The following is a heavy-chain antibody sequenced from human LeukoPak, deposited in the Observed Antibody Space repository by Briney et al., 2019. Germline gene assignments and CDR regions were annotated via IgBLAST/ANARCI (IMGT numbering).Heavy chain of an antibody. J-gene: IGHJ5*02. CDR2: IYTSGST. Sequence: GSLRLSCAASGFTFSSYWMSWVRQAPGKGLEWIGRIYTSGSTNYNPSLKSRVTMSVDTSKNQFSLKLSSVTAADTAVYYCARDRGSYRYNWFDPWGQGTLVTVSS. D-gene: IGHD1-26*01. CDR3: ARDRGSYRYNWFDP. V-gene: IGHV4-4*07. CDR1: GFTFSSYW.